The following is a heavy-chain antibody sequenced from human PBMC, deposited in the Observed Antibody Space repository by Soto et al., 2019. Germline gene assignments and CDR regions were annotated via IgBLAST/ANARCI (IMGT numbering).Heavy chain of an antibody. CDR2: MYHSGDS. Sequence: PSETLSLTCAVSGGSISTDNWWSWVRQPPGKGLEWIGEMYHSGDSNFNPSLKSRVTISVDKSKNQFFMQMASVTAADTALYYCTRASASSMLRGVVINWGRGTQVTVSS. CDR3: TRASASSMLRGVVIN. V-gene: IGHV4-4*02. CDR1: GGSISTDNW. J-gene: IGHJ4*02. D-gene: IGHD3-10*01.